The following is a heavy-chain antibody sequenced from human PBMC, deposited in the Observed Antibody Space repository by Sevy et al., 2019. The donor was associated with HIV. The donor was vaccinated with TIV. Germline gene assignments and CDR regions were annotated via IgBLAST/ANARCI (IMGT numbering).Heavy chain of an antibody. CDR1: GGSISSSNW. V-gene: IGHV4-4*02. CDR3: AREPTVTPYYFDY. J-gene: IGHJ4*02. Sequence: SETLSLTCAVSGGSISSSNWWSWVRQPPGKGLEWIGEIYHSGSTNYNPSLKSRVTISVDKSKNQFSLKLSSVTAADTVVYYCAREPTVTPYYFDYWGQGTLVTVSS. CDR2: IYHSGST. D-gene: IGHD4-17*01.